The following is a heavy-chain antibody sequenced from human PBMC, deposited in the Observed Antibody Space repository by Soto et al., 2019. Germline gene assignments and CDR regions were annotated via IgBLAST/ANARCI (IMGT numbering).Heavy chain of an antibody. D-gene: IGHD1-1*01. CDR2: ISYDGSNK. V-gene: IGHV3-30*18. CDR3: AKDQDRGYNTDWYFDL. J-gene: IGHJ2*01. Sequence: QVQLVESGGGVVQPGRSLRLSCAASGFTFSSYGMHWVRQAPGKGLEWVAVISYDGSNKYYADSVKGRFTISRDNSKNTLYLQMNSLRAEDTAVYYCAKDQDRGYNTDWYFDLWGRGTLVTVSS. CDR1: GFTFSSYG.